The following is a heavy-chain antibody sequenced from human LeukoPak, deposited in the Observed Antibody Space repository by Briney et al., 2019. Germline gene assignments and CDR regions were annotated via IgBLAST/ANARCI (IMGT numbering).Heavy chain of an antibody. Sequence: SVTVSCTASGYTFTSYGISWVRQAPGQGLEWMGGIIPIFGTANYAQKFQGRVTITADESTSTAYMELSSLRSEDTAVYYCASGDYYDSSGYYVCWGQGTLVTVSS. D-gene: IGHD3-22*01. V-gene: IGHV1-69*13. J-gene: IGHJ4*02. CDR3: ASGDYYDSSGYYVC. CDR1: GYTFTSYG. CDR2: IIPIFGTA.